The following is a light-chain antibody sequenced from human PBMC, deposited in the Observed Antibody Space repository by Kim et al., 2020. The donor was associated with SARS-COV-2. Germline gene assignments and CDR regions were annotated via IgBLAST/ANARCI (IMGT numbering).Light chain of an antibody. Sequence: VSPGERATLSCRASQSVSSKLAWYQQKPGQAPRLLVYGASTSATGIPARFSGSGSGTEFTLTISSLQSEDFAVYYCQQYNNWPQTFGQGTKVDIK. CDR1: QSVSSK. J-gene: IGKJ1*01. CDR2: GAS. V-gene: IGKV3-15*01. CDR3: QQYNNWPQT.